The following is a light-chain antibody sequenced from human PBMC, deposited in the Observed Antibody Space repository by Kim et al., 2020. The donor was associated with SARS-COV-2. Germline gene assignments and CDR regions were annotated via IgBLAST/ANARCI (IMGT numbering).Light chain of an antibody. CDR3: NSRDSSGNHVV. V-gene: IGLV3-19*01. J-gene: IGLJ2*01. CDR2: GKN. Sequence: AVGQTVRHTCQGDSLRSYYASWYPQKPGQAPVLVIYGKNNRPSGIPDRFSGSSSGNTASLTITGAQAEDEADYYCNSRDSSGNHVVFGGGTQLTVL. CDR1: SLRSYY.